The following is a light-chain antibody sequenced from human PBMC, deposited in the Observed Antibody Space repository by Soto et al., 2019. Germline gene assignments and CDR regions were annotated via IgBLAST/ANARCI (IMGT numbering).Light chain of an antibody. Sequence: DIQMTQSPSSLSASVGDAVSLTCWASRSLSNDLTWYQQKPGRAPKLLISGASSLHRGVPSRFSGSGSGTNFTLTITSLQPDDFAIYFCQQSYTSPYTFGQGTKVEIK. CDR2: GAS. V-gene: IGKV1-39*01. CDR1: RSLSND. J-gene: IGKJ3*01. CDR3: QQSYTSPYT.